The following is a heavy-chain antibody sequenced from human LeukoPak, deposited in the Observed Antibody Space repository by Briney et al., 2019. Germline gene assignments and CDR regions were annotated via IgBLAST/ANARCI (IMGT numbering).Heavy chain of an antibody. D-gene: IGHD5-18*01. V-gene: IGHV4-59*01. CDR2: IYYSGST. J-gene: IGHJ3*02. CDR3: ARKHSYGYYAFDI. Sequence: PSETLSLTCTVSGGSISSYYWSWIRQPPGKGLEWIGYIYYSGSTNYNPSLKSRVTISVDTSKNQFSLKLGSVTAADTAVYYCARKHSYGYYAFDIWGQGTMVTVSS. CDR1: GGSISSYY.